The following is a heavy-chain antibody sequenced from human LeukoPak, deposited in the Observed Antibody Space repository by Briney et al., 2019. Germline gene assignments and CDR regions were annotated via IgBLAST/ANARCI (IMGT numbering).Heavy chain of an antibody. Sequence: ASVKVSCKASGYTFTSYGISWVRQAPGQGLEWMGWISAYNGNTNYAQKLQGRVTMTTDTSTSTAYMELRSLRSEDTAVYYCAREIGMGAFDYYYYGMDVWGQGTTVTVSS. CDR3: AREIGMGAFDYYYYGMDV. CDR1: GYTFTSYG. V-gene: IGHV1-18*01. J-gene: IGHJ6*02. CDR2: ISAYNGNT. D-gene: IGHD3-16*01.